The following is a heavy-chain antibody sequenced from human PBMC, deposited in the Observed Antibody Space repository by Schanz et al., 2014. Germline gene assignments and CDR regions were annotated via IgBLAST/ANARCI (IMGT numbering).Heavy chain of an antibody. CDR2: IIPILGVA. CDR1: GGTFSSYT. V-gene: IGHV1-69*02. D-gene: IGHD1-26*01. CDR3: ARGGATGYFDY. Sequence: QVQLVQSGAEVKKPGSSVKVSCKASGGTFSSYTISWVRQAPGQGLEWMGRIIPILGVANYAQRFQGRVTITADKSTKTAYMELSSLRSDDSAVYYCARGGATGYFDYWGQGTLVTVSS. J-gene: IGHJ4*02.